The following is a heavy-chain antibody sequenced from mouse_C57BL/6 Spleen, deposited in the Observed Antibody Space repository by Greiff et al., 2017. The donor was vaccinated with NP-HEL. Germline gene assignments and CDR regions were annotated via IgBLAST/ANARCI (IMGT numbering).Heavy chain of an antibody. J-gene: IGHJ2*01. CDR3: ASYYYGSSPYYFDY. D-gene: IGHD1-1*01. CDR2: INPNNGGT. V-gene: IGHV1-26*01. Sequence: EVQLQQSGPELVKPGASVKISCKASGYTFTDYYMNWVKQSHGKSLEWIGDINPNNGGTSYNQKFKGKATLTVDKSSSTAYMELRSLTSEDSAVYYCASYYYGSSPYYFDYWGKGTTLTVSS. CDR1: GYTFTDYY.